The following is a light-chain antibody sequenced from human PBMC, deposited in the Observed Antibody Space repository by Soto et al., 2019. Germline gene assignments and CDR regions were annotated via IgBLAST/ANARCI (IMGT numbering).Light chain of an antibody. J-gene: IGLJ2*01. CDR2: DDS. Sequence: SYELTQPPSVSVAPGQTARITCGENRKSVHWYQQKPGHAPVLVVYDDSDRPSGIPERFSGSNSGNTATLTISRVEAGDEADYYCQVWEGGRDRVVFGGGTKLTVL. CDR3: QVWEGGRDRVV. CDR1: RKS. V-gene: IGLV3-21*02.